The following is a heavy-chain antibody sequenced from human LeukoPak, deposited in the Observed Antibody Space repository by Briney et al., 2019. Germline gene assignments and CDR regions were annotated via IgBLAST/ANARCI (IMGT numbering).Heavy chain of an antibody. V-gene: IGHV1-18*01. Sequence: ASVKVSCKASGYTFTSYGISWVRQPPGQGLEWMGWISAYNGNTNYAQKLQGRVTMTTDTSTSTAYMELRSLRSDDTAVYYCARDRDDILTGYYTPFDYWGQGTLVTVSS. D-gene: IGHD3-9*01. J-gene: IGHJ4*02. CDR3: ARDRDDILTGYYTPFDY. CDR2: ISAYNGNT. CDR1: GYTFTSYG.